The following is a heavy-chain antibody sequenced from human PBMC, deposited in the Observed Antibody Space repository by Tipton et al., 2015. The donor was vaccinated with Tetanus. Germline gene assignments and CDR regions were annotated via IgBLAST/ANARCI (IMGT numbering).Heavy chain of an antibody. CDR3: ARAAAEWFGESTFDY. V-gene: IGHV4-59*01. D-gene: IGHD3-10*01. CDR1: GGSISSYY. CDR2: IYYSGDT. J-gene: IGHJ4*02. Sequence: LRLSCTVSGGSISSYYWSWIRQPPGKGLVWIGYIYYSGDTNYNPSLKSRATVSVDTSKNQFSLKLSSVTAADTAVYYCARAAAEWFGESTFDYWGQGTLVTVSS.